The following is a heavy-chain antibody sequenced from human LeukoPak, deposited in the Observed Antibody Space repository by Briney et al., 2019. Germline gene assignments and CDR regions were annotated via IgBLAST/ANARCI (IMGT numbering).Heavy chain of an antibody. CDR1: GGSISSGSYY. CDR2: IYYSGSS. J-gene: IGHJ4*02. D-gene: IGHD5-12*01. V-gene: IGHV4-39*07. CDR3: SRGFVDIVTTIWDY. Sequence: PSETLSLTCTVSGGSISSGSYYWSWIRQPPGKGLEWIGSIYYSGSSYYNPSLKSRVTISVDTSKNQFSLKLSSVAAADTAVYYCSRGFVDIVTTIWDYWGQGTLVTVSS.